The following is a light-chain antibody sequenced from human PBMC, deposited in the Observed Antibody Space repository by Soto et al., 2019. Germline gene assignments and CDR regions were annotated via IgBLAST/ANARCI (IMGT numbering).Light chain of an antibody. Sequence: QSVLTQPPSASGSPGQSVTVSCTGTSSDVGGYNYVSWYQQHPGKAPKLMIYEVSKRPSGVPDRFSGSKSGNTASLTVSGLQAEDEADCYCSSYAGSNTLAFGGGTKVTVL. CDR1: SSDVGGYNY. CDR3: SSYAGSNTLA. CDR2: EVS. V-gene: IGLV2-8*01. J-gene: IGLJ2*01.